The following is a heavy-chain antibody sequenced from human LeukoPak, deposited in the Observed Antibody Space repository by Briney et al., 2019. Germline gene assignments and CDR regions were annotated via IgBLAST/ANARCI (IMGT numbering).Heavy chain of an antibody. D-gene: IGHD6-19*01. CDR3: ARTLYSSAWYDHGY. V-gene: IGHV3-7*01. J-gene: IGHJ4*02. Sequence: GGSLRLSCAASGFTFNSGWMTWVRQAPGRGLEWVANINQDGSELYYVDSVKGRFTISRDNAKNSLYLQMNSLRAEDTAVYYCARTLYSSAWYDHGYWGQGTLVTVSS. CDR2: INQDGSEL. CDR1: GFTFNSGW.